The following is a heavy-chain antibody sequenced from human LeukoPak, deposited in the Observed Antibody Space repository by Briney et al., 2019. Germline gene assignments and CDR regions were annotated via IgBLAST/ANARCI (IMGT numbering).Heavy chain of an antibody. J-gene: IGHJ6*02. CDR3: TRMNYYYGMDV. Sequence: PGGSLRLSCTASGFTFGDYAMSWVRQAPAKGLEWVGFIRSKAYGGTTEYAASVKGRFTISRDDSKSIAYLQMNSLKTEDTAVYYCTRMNYYYGMDVWGQGTTVTVSS. CDR1: GFTFGDYA. CDR2: IRSKAYGGTT. V-gene: IGHV3-49*04.